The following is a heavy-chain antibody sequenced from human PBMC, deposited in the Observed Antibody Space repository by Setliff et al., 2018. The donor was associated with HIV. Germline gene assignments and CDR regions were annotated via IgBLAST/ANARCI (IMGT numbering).Heavy chain of an antibody. V-gene: IGHV1-69*13. CDR2: IISIFDKA. CDR1: GYTFTNYY. J-gene: IGHJ3*02. D-gene: IGHD5-18*01. Sequence: ASVKVSCKASGYTFTNYYIHWVRQAPGQGLEWMGGIISIFDKANYAQKFHGRLTITADDSTRTVYMELNSLGSGDTAVYYCARGGVRGYSYGEAFDIWGQGTLVTVSS. CDR3: ARGGVRGYSYGEAFDI.